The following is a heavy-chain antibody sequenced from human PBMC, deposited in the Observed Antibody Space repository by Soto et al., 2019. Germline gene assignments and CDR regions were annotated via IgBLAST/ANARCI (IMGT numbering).Heavy chain of an antibody. V-gene: IGHV4-30-2*01. Sequence: LSLTCAVSGGSISSGDYSWSWIRQPPGKGLEWIGYIYHSGSTYYNPSLKSRVTISVDRSKNQFSLKLSSVTAADTAVYFCARATYYSDTGGSPPLDYWGQGTLVTVS. J-gene: IGHJ4*02. CDR3: ARATYYSDTGGSPPLDY. CDR2: IYHSGST. CDR1: GGSISSGDYS. D-gene: IGHD3-22*01.